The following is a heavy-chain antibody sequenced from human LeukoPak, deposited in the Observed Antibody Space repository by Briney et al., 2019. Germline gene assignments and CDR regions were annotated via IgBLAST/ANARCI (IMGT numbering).Heavy chain of an antibody. CDR2: ISGSGDST. CDR1: GFTFSSYA. V-gene: IGHV3-23*01. J-gene: IGHJ4*02. D-gene: IGHD6-19*01. Sequence: GGSLRLSCAASGFTFSSYAMSWVRQAPGKGLEWVSAISGSGDSTYYGDSVKGRFTISRDNSKNTLYLQMNSLRAEDTAVYYCAKGSAVADIYFDYWGQGTLVTVSS. CDR3: AKGSAVADIYFDY.